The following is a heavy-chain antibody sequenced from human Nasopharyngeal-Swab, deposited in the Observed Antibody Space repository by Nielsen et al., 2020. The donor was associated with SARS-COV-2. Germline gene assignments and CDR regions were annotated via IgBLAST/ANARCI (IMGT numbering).Heavy chain of an antibody. V-gene: IGHV4-39*07. D-gene: IGHD3-16*01. J-gene: IGHJ4*02. CDR2: IYYSGST. CDR3: ARDVEDLLREGGQYYFDY. CDR1: GGSISSSSYY. Sequence: ESLKISCTVSGGSISSSSYYWGWIRQPPGKGLEWIGSIYYSGSTYYNPSLESRVTISVDTSKNQFSLKLSSVTAADTAVYYCARDVEDLLREGGQYYFDYWGQGTLVTVSS.